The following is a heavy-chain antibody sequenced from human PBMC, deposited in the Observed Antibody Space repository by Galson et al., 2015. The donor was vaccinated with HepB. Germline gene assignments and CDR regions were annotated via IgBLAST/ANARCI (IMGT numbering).Heavy chain of an antibody. Sequence: TLSLTCTVSGDSISSDIYSWSWIRQPPRKGLEWIGYIYHSGGTYYNPSLKSRVTMAVDTSTNQISLKLRSVTAADTAVYYCAKNNGNYYRPLDPWGQGTLVTVSS. D-gene: IGHD1-26*01. V-gene: IGHV4-30-2*01. CDR1: GDSISSDIYS. CDR2: IYHSGGT. J-gene: IGHJ5*02. CDR3: AKNNGNYYRPLDP.